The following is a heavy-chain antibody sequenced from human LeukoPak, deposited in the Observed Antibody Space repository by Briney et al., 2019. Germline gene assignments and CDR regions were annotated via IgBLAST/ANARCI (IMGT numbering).Heavy chain of an antibody. J-gene: IGHJ6*03. CDR1: GFTFDEYG. D-gene: IGHD1-1*01. V-gene: IGHV3-20*04. CDR2: INWNGVST. CDR3: ARAPTTGYYYYYYMDV. Sequence: GGSLRLSCAASGFTFDEYGLSWVRQAPGKGLEWVSGINWNGVSTGYADSVKGRFTISRDNAKNSLYLQMNRLRAEDTALYYCARAPTTGYYYYYYMDVWGKGATVTVSS.